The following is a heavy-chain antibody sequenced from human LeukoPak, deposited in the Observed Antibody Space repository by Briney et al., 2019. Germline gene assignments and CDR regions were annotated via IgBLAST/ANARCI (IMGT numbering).Heavy chain of an antibody. CDR2: INTHNGDT. J-gene: IGHJ6*03. CDR1: GYTFASFG. CDR3: ARDGILEWLLFGSRVGYYMDV. V-gene: IGHV1-18*01. D-gene: IGHD3-3*01. Sequence: ASVKVSCKASGYTFASFGITWVRQAPGQGLEWMGWINTHNGDTNYAQKLQGRVTMTTDTSTSTAYMELRSLRSDDTAVYYCARDGILEWLLFGSRVGYYMDVWGKGTTVTVSS.